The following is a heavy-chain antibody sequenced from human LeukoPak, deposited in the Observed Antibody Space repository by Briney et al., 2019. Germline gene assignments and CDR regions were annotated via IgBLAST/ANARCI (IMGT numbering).Heavy chain of an antibody. J-gene: IGHJ5*02. V-gene: IGHV1-18*01. CDR2: ISAYDGNT. Sequence: ASVKVSCKASGGTFSSYAISWVRQAPGQGLEWMGWISAYDGNTNYAQKLQDRVTMTTDTSTSTAYMELRSLRSDDTAVYYCARDVPYSGYDSWGQGTLVIVSS. CDR1: GGTFSSYA. D-gene: IGHD5-12*01. CDR3: ARDVPYSGYDS.